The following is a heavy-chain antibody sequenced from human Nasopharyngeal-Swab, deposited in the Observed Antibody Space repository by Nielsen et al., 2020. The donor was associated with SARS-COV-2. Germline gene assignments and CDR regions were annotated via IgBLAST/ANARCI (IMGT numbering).Heavy chain of an antibody. D-gene: IGHD1-1*01. V-gene: IGHV3-74*01. Sequence: GGSLRLSCAASGFTFSTYCMHWFRQTPGKGLVWVSRITNDGGTTTYADSVKGRFTISRDNARNTLYLQMNSLRAEDTAVYYCARDKDGIGPASDYWGQGTLVTVSS. CDR2: ITNDGGTT. CDR1: GFTFSTYC. CDR3: ARDKDGIGPASDY. J-gene: IGHJ4*02.